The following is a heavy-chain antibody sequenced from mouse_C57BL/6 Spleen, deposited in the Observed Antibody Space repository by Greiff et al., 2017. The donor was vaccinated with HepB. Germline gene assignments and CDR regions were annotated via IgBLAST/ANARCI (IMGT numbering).Heavy chain of an antibody. Sequence: VQLQQPGAELVMPGASVKLSCKASGYTFTSYWMHWVKQRPGQGLEWIGEIDPSDSYTNYNQKFKGKSTLTVDKSSSTAYMQLSSLTSEDSAVYYCAKSPLYYGSSPHFDYWGQGTTLTVSS. CDR1: GYTFTSYW. D-gene: IGHD1-1*01. CDR3: AKSPLYYGSSPHFDY. CDR2: IDPSDSYT. V-gene: IGHV1-69*01. J-gene: IGHJ2*01.